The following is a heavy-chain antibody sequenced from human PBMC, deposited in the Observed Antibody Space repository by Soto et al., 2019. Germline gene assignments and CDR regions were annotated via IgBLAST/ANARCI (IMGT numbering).Heavy chain of an antibody. CDR3: ARFGQGLSIDY. CDR2: ISYDGSNK. CDR1: GFTFSSYA. Sequence: QVQLVESGGGVVQPGRSLRLSCAASGFTFSSYAMHWVRQAPGKGLEWVAVISYDGSNKYYADSVKGQFTISRDNSKNTLYLQMNSLRAEDTAVYYCARFGQGLSIDYWGQGTLVTVSS. J-gene: IGHJ4*02. D-gene: IGHD6-19*01. V-gene: IGHV3-30-3*01.